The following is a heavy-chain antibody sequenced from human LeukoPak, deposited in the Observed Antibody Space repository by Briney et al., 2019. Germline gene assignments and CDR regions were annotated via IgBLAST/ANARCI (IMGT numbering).Heavy chain of an antibody. J-gene: IGHJ4*02. Sequence: SSETLSLTCSVSGGSISSDHWSWIRQPPGRGLEWIGYVYYSGSTNYNPSLKGRVTISVDTSKNLFSLRLTSVTAADTAVYYCARHSQHSGDLGSARNFDYWGRGTLVTVSS. CDR3: ARHSQHSGDLGSARNFDY. CDR1: GGSISSDH. V-gene: IGHV4-59*08. CDR2: VYYSGST. D-gene: IGHD7-27*01.